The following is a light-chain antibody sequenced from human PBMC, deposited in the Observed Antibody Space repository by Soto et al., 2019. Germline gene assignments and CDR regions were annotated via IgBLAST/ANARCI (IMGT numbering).Light chain of an antibody. Sequence: EIVMTQSPVTLSVSPGERATLSCRASQSVSTNLAWYQQKPGQAPRLLIYGASTRATAVPARFSGSGSGTEFTLTISSLQSEDFAVYYCQQYFNWPPFTFGPGTKVDIK. V-gene: IGKV3-15*01. CDR2: GAS. J-gene: IGKJ3*01. CDR3: QQYFNWPPFT. CDR1: QSVSTN.